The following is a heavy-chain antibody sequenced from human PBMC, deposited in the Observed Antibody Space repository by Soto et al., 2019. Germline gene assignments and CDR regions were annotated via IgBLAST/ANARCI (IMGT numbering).Heavy chain of an antibody. CDR1: GDSASSDTAA. CDR2: TYYRSNRRH. D-gene: IGHD3-16*01. Sequence: SRTLSLTCAISGDSASSDTAAWNWFRSSPSRGLEWLGRTYYRSNRRHIYAVKVKSRITVNPDTANNHFSLQQNSVTRASTAVYYCAWGVWGGGLDHGGQVTLVTVSS. V-gene: IGHV6-1*01. J-gene: IGHJ4*02. CDR3: AWGVWGGGLDH.